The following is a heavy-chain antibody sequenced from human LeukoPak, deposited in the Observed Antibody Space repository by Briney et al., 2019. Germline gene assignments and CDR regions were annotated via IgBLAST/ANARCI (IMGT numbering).Heavy chain of an antibody. J-gene: IGHJ4*02. CDR1: GFIFSSYG. Sequence: GGSLRLSCAASGFIFSSYGMHWVRQAPGKGLEWVAVISYDGSNKYYADSVKGRFTISRDNSKNTLYLQMNSLRAEDTAVYYCAKRPTWIQLWYLDYWGQGTLVTVSS. CDR2: ISYDGSNK. D-gene: IGHD5-18*01. V-gene: IGHV3-30*18. CDR3: AKRPTWIQLWYLDY.